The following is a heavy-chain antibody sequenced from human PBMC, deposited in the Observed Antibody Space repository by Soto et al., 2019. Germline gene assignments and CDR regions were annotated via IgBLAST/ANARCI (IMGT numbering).Heavy chain of an antibody. Sequence: GGSLRLSCAAPGFTFSSYGMHWVRQAPGKGLEWVAVIWYDGSNKYYADSVKGRFTISRDNSKNTLYLQMNSLRAEDTAVYYCARGLEGYCSGGSCYPKAHWFDPWGQGTLVTVSS. CDR2: IWYDGSNK. V-gene: IGHV3-33*01. D-gene: IGHD2-15*01. CDR3: ARGLEGYCSGGSCYPKAHWFDP. CDR1: GFTFSSYG. J-gene: IGHJ5*02.